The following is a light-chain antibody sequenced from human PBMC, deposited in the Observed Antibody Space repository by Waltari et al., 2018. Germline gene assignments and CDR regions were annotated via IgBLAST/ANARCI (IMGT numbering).Light chain of an antibody. V-gene: IGLV2-23*02. CDR1: SNDIGNYNL. CDR3: CSYAGRSTWV. J-gene: IGLJ3*02. CDR2: EVY. Sequence: QSALTQPASVSGSPGQSITISCTGTSNDIGNYNLVSWYQQHPGKAPKLMIYEVYNRPSEVSNRLSGAKSGDTASLTIFGLQAEDEADYYCCSYAGRSTWVFGGGTKVTVL.